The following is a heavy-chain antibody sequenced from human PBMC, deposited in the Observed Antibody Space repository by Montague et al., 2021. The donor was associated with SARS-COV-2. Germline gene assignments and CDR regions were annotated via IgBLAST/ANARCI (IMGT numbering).Heavy chain of an antibody. J-gene: IGHJ6*02. V-gene: IGHV3-53*04. Sequence: SLRLSCPASGFTVSSSYMSWVRQAPGKGLGWVSVIYRGGDTYYADSVKGRFTISRHNSKNTLYLEMNSLRGEDTAVYYCTRSVAAAGTFYYYYGMDVWGQGTTVTVSS. CDR3: TRSVAAAGTFYYYYGMDV. D-gene: IGHD6-13*01. CDR2: IYRGGDT. CDR1: GFTVSSSY.